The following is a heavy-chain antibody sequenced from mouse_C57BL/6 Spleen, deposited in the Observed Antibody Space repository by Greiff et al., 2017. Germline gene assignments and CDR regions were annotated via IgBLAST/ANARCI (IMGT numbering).Heavy chain of an antibody. CDR1: GFSLTSYG. J-gene: IGHJ4*01. CDR2: IWRGGST. V-gene: IGHV2-5*01. Sequence: QVQLKESGPGLVQPSQSLSITCTVSGFSLTSYGVHWVRQSPGKGLEWLGVIWRGGSTDYNAAFMSRLSITKDNSKSQVFFKMNSLQADDTAIYYCAKIDSSGYVGSMDYWGQGTSVTVSS. D-gene: IGHD3-2*02. CDR3: AKIDSSGYVGSMDY.